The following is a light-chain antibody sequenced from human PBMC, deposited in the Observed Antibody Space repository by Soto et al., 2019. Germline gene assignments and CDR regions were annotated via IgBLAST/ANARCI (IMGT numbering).Light chain of an antibody. V-gene: IGKV3-11*01. CDR2: DAA. Sequence: DIVLTQSPATLCLSPGDRATLSCRASQSVGTSLAWYKQQPGQAPRLLIHDAAYRASGIPERFSGSGYGTAFSLSISSLEPDDFAVYYCQHRSSWPRSFGRGTKVEV. CDR1: QSVGTS. J-gene: IGKJ1*01. CDR3: QHRSSWPRS.